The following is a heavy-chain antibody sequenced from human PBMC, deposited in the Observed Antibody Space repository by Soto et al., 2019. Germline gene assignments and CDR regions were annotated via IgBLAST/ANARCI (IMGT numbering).Heavy chain of an antibody. CDR2: IYPGDSDT. CDR1: GYSFTSYW. Sequence: GESLKISCKGSGYSFTSYWIGWVRQMPGKGLEWMGIIYPGDSDTRYSPSFQGQVTISADKSISTAYLQWSSLKASGTAMYYCARERGSAAAGTNWFDPWGQGTLVTVSS. V-gene: IGHV5-51*01. CDR3: ARERGSAAAGTNWFDP. J-gene: IGHJ5*02. D-gene: IGHD6-13*01.